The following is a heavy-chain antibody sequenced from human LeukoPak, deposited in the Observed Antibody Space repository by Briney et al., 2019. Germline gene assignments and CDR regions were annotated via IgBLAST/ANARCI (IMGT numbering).Heavy chain of an antibody. CDR1: GYTFTGYY. J-gene: IGHJ6*03. CDR3: ARSHSGYEAYYYNYIDV. CDR2: INPNSGGT. D-gene: IGHD5-12*01. Sequence: GASVKVACKASGYTFTGYYMHWVRQAPGQGLEWMVRINPNSGGTNYAQKFQGRVTMTRDTSISTAYMELSRLRSDDTAVYYCARSHSGYEAYYYNYIDVWGKGTTVTVSS. V-gene: IGHV1-2*06.